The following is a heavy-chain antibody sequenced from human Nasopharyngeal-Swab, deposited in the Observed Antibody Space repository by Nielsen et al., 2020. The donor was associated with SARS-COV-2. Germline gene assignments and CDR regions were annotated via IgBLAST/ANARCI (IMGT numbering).Heavy chain of an antibody. Sequence: GSLRLSCVVYGGSFTSYYWSWIRQPPGKGLEWIAEINHIGSTHYSPSLKSRLTISVDTSKNQFSLKLSSVTAADTAVYYCARGLSGIVPAPILGLGPYYSYYYMDVWGKGTTVTVSS. CDR1: GGSFTSYY. CDR3: ARGLSGIVPAPILGLGPYYSYYYMDV. CDR2: INHIGST. V-gene: IGHV4-34*01. J-gene: IGHJ6*03. D-gene: IGHD2-2*01.